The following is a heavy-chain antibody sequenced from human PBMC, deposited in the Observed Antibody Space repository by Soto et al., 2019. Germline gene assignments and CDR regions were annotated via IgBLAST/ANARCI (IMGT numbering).Heavy chain of an antibody. J-gene: IGHJ3*02. CDR3: AREGNYDFWSGYYTGALEAFDI. CDR2: ISSSSSYI. D-gene: IGHD3-3*01. Sequence: PGGSLRLSCAASGFTFSSYSMNWVRQAPGKGLEWVSSISSSSSYIYYADSVKGRFTISRDNAKNSLYLQMNSLRAEDTAVYYCAREGNYDFWSGYYTGALEAFDIWGQGTMVTVSS. CDR1: GFTFSSYS. V-gene: IGHV3-21*01.